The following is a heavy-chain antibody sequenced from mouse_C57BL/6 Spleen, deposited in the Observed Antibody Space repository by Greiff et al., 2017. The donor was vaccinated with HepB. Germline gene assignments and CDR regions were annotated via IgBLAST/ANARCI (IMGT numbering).Heavy chain of an antibody. Sequence: VQLQQPGAELVRPGSSVKLSCKASGYTFTSYWMDWVKQRPGQGLEWIGNIYPSDSETHYNQKFKNKATLTVDKSSSTAYMQLSSLTSEDSAVYYCARLGGSSYGFAYWGKGTLVTVSA. CDR2: IYPSDSET. D-gene: IGHD1-1*01. V-gene: IGHV1-61*01. CDR1: GYTFTSYW. CDR3: ARLGGSSYGFAY. J-gene: IGHJ3*01.